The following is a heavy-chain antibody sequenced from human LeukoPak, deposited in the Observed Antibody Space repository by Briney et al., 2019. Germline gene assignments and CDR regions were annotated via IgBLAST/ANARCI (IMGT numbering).Heavy chain of an antibody. D-gene: IGHD1-1*01. V-gene: IGHV3-7*01. J-gene: IGHJ3*02. Sequence: GGSLRLSCAGSGFTFSRYTFNWVRQAPGKGLEWVANIKQDGSEKYNVDSVKGRFTISRDNAKNSLYLQMNSLRAEDTAVYYCARDGMGRHGDAFDIWGQGTMVTVSS. CDR2: IKQDGSEK. CDR1: GFTFSRYT. CDR3: ARDGMGRHGDAFDI.